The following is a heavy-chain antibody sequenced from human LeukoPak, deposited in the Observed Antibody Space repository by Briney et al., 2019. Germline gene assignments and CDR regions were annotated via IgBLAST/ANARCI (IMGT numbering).Heavy chain of an antibody. CDR1: GFTFRSYA. J-gene: IGHJ4*02. CDR2: ISGSGGST. V-gene: IGHV3-23*01. D-gene: IGHD3-10*01. CDR3: AKSRLLWFGELLDY. Sequence: GGSLSLSCAASGFTFRSYAMSWFRQAPGKGLEWVSAISGSGGSTYYADSVKGRFTISRDNSKNTLYLQMNSLRAEDTAVYYCAKSRLLWFGELLDYWGQGTLVTVSS.